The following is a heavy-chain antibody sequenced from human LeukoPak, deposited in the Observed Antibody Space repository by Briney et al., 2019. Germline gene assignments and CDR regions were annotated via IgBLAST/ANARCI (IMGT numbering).Heavy chain of an antibody. Sequence: SETLSLTCTVSGGSISSYYWSWIRQPAGKGLEWLGRIYNSGSTKYNPSLKSRVTMSVDTSKNQSFLKHIPVIAADTAVYYCASSGSYKFSWCDPWGQGTLVTVSS. CDR1: GGSISSYY. V-gene: IGHV4-4*07. CDR3: ASSGSYKFSWCDP. J-gene: IGHJ5*02. CDR2: IYNSGST. D-gene: IGHD3-10*01.